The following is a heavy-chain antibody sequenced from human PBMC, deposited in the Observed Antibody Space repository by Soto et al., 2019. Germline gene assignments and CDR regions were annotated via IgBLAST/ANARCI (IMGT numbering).Heavy chain of an antibody. Sequence: GGSLRLSCAASGFTFSSYAMHWVRQAPGKGLEWVAVISYDGSNKYYADSVKGRFTISRDNSKNTLYLQMNSLRAEDTAVYYCARDGYGSGSYYIDYYYGMDVWGQGTTVTVSS. CDR1: GFTFSSYA. CDR3: ARDGYGSGSYYIDYYYGMDV. CDR2: ISYDGSNK. J-gene: IGHJ6*02. V-gene: IGHV3-30-3*01. D-gene: IGHD3-10*01.